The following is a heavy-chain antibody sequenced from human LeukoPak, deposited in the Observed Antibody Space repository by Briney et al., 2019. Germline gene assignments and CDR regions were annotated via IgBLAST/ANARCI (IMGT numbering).Heavy chain of an antibody. CDR2: IYTTGST. J-gene: IGHJ5*02. CDR1: GGSISSGSYY. D-gene: IGHD1-1*01. Sequence: PSETLSLTCTVSGGSISSGSYYWSWIRQPAGKGLEWIGRIYTTGSTNYNPSLKSRVTISVDTSKNQFSLKLSSVTAADTAVYYCARRGWNGPLTWFDPWGQGTLVTVSS. CDR3: ARRGWNGPLTWFDP. V-gene: IGHV4-61*02.